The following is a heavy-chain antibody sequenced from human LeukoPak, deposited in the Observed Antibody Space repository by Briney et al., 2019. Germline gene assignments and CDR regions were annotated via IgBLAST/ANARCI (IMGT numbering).Heavy chain of an antibody. CDR2: IYPGDSDT. D-gene: IGHD6-19*01. CDR1: GYSFTSYW. Sequence: GESLKISCKGSGYSFTSYWIGWVRQMPGKGLEWMGIIYPGDSDTRYSPSFQGQVTISADKSISTAYLQWSSLKASDTAMYYCARQLHSFSGWYGAFDIWGQGTMVTVSS. V-gene: IGHV5-51*01. CDR3: ARQLHSFSGWYGAFDI. J-gene: IGHJ3*02.